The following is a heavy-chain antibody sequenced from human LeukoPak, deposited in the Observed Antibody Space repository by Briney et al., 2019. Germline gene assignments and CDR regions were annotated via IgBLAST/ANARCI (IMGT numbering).Heavy chain of an antibody. V-gene: IGHV4-34*01. CDR3: ARLYSGTYGGIYYYYYMEV. D-gene: IGHD1-26*01. J-gene: IGHJ6*03. CDR1: GGSFSGYY. Sequence: SETLSLTCAVYGGSFSGYYWSWIRQPPGKGLEWIGEINHSGSTNYNPSLKSRVTISVDTSKNQFSLKLNSVTAADTAVYYCARLYSGTYGGIYYYYYMEVWGKGTTVTVSS. CDR2: INHSGST.